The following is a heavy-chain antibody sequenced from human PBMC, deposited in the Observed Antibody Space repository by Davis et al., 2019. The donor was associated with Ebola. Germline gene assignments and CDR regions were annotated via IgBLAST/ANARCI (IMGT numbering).Heavy chain of an antibody. Sequence: SETLSLTCAVYGGSFSGYYWTWIRQPPGKGLEWIGEIHHSGSTNYNPSLKSRVTMFLDKSLNQFSLKMSSVTAADTAVYYCARHSYRGQDSGYDLYYYYYGMDVWGQGTTVTVSS. CDR3: ARHSYRGQDSGYDLYYYYYGMDV. V-gene: IGHV4-34*01. CDR2: IHHSGST. D-gene: IGHD5-12*01. CDR1: GGSFSGYY. J-gene: IGHJ6*02.